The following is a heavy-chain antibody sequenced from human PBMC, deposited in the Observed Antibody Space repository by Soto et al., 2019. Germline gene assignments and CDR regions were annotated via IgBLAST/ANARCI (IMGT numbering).Heavy chain of an antibody. CDR2: IKSRGST. CDR1: GGSITSNDHY. V-gene: IGHV4-39*01. Sequence: QLQLQESGPGLVRPSETLSLICTVSGGSITSNDHYWGWIRQSPGKGMEWIGDIKSRGSTNYSLSLKSRVSMSVETSKNQISLKMNSVTAAYTAVYYCARLGSSGWYQCSYFAYWGQGTLVTVSS. D-gene: IGHD6-19*01. CDR3: ARLGSSGWYQCSYFAY. J-gene: IGHJ4*02.